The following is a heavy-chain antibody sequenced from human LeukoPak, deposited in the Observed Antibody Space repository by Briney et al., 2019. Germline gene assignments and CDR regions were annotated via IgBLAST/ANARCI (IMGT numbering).Heavy chain of an antibody. Sequence: ASVNVSFMSSGYTFTSYGIHWVRQAPGQGLEGMGLISAYNCNTNYAHKLQGRATMTTDTPTHTHYIELEDLRSDDTAVYYCARDALWFGAVRHFDYWGQGTLVTVSS. D-gene: IGHD3-10*01. CDR1: GYTFTSYG. J-gene: IGHJ4*02. V-gene: IGHV1-18*01. CDR3: ARDALWFGAVRHFDY. CDR2: ISAYNCNT.